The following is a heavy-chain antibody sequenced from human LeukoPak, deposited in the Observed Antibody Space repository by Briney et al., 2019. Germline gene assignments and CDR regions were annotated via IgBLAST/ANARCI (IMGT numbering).Heavy chain of an antibody. Sequence: ASVKVSCKASGYTFTGYYMHWVRQAPGQGLEWMGWINPNSGGTNYAQKFQGRVTMTRDTSISTAYMELSSLRSEDTALYYCARAAYGEGPDYYYMDVWGKGTTVTISS. J-gene: IGHJ6*03. D-gene: IGHD4-17*01. V-gene: IGHV1-2*02. CDR2: INPNSGGT. CDR3: ARAAYGEGPDYYYMDV. CDR1: GYTFTGYY.